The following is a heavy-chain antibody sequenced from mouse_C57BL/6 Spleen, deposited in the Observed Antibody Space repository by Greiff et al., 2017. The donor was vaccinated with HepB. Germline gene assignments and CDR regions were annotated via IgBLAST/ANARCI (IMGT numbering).Heavy chain of an antibody. Sequence: VQLQQSGAELVRPGSSVKLSCKASGYTFTGYWMHWVKQRPIQGLEWIGNIDPSDSETHYNQKFKDKATLTVDKSSSTAYMQLSSLTSEDSAVYYCARVYYYGSSPYAMDYWGQGTSVTVSS. V-gene: IGHV1-52*01. D-gene: IGHD1-1*01. CDR2: IDPSDSET. CDR3: ARVYYYGSSPYAMDY. J-gene: IGHJ4*01. CDR1: GYTFTGYW.